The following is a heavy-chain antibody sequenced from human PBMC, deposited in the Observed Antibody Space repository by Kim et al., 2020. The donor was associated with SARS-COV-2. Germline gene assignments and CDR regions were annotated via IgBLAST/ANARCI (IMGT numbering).Heavy chain of an antibody. J-gene: IGHJ5*02. CDR2: IYYSGST. CDR1: GGSISSYY. V-gene: IGHV4-59*08. Sequence: SETLSLTCTVSGGSISSYYWSWIRQPPGKGLEWIGYIYYSGSTNYNPSLKSRVTISVDTSKNQFSLKLSSVTAADTAVYYCARRYSSSWRGWFDPWGQGTLVTVSS. CDR3: ARRYSSSWRGWFDP. D-gene: IGHD6-13*01.